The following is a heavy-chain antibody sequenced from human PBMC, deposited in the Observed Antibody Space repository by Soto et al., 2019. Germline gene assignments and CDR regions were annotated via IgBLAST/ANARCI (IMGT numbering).Heavy chain of an antibody. CDR3: TTDEKGTTWS. D-gene: IGHD1-7*01. Sequence: PGGSLRLSCAASGFTFSDYYMSWIRQAPGKGLEWVSYISSSGSTIYYADSVKGRFTISRDNAKNSLYLQMNSLKTEDTAVYYCTTDEKGTTWSWGQGTLVTVSS. V-gene: IGHV3-11*01. CDR2: ISSSGSTI. CDR1: GFTFSDYY. J-gene: IGHJ4*02.